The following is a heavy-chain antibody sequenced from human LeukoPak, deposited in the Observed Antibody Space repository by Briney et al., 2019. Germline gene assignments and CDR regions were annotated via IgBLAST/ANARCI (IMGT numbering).Heavy chain of an antibody. CDR3: AELGITMIGGV. V-gene: IGHV3-48*03. J-gene: IGHJ6*04. CDR1: GFTFSSYE. D-gene: IGHD3-10*02. Sequence: PGGSLRLSCAASGFTFSSYEMNWVRHAPGKGLDWVSYISSSGSTIYYADSVNGRFTISRDNAKTSLYLQMNSLRAEDTAVYYCAELGITMIGGVWGKGTTVTISS. CDR2: ISSSGSTI.